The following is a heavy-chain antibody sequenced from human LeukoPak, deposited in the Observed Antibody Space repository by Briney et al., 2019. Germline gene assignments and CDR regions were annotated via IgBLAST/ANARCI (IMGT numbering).Heavy chain of an antibody. V-gene: IGHV3-23*01. CDR1: GFTFSSYA. J-gene: IGHJ4*01. CDR2: ISGSGGST. CDR3: ARDSQWDYGSATELYYFDY. D-gene: IGHD3-10*01. Sequence: GGSLRLSCAASGFTFSSYAMSWVRQAPGKGLEWVSPISGSGGSTYYADSVKGRFTISRDNSKNTLYQQMNSLRAEDTAVYYCARDSQWDYGSATELYYFDYWGQGTLVTVSS.